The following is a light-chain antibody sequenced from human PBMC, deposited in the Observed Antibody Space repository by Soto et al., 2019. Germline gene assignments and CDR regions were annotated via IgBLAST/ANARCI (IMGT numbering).Light chain of an antibody. CDR1: SSDVGGYKY. CDR2: EVS. CDR3: SSYTSSSTLI. Sequence: QSALTQPASVSGSPGQSITISCTGTSSDVGGYKYVSWYQQHPGKAPKLMIYEVSNRPSGVSNRFSGSKSGNTASLTISGLQAVDEADYYCSSYTSSSTLIFGGGTQLTVL. V-gene: IGLV2-14*01. J-gene: IGLJ2*01.